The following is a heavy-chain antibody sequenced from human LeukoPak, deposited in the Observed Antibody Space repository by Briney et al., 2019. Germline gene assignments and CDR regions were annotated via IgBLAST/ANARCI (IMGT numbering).Heavy chain of an antibody. CDR3: ARRVEGAAGDIFDY. Sequence: PSETLSLTCTVSGGSISSGSYYWSWIRQPAGKGLEWIGRIYTSGSTNYNSSLTSRVTISVDTSKNQFSLKLSSVTAADTAVYYCARRVEGAAGDIFDYWGQGTLVTVSS. V-gene: IGHV4-61*02. CDR1: GGSISSGSYY. CDR2: IYTSGST. D-gene: IGHD6-13*01. J-gene: IGHJ4*02.